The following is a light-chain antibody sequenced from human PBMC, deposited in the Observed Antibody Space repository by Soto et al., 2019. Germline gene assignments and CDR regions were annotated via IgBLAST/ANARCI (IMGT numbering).Light chain of an antibody. V-gene: IGLV2-14*01. CDR1: SSDVGGYNF. CDR2: EVN. Sequence: QSALTQPASVSGSPGQSITISCTGTSSDVGGYNFVSWYQQHPGKAPKLMIFEVNNRPSGVSNRFSGSKSGNTASLTISGLQAEDEADYYCSSWTSSTTPVLGGWTKLTVL. CDR3: SSWTSSTTPV. J-gene: IGLJ2*01.